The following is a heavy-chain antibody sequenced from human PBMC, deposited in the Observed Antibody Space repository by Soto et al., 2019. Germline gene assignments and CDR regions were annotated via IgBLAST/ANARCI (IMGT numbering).Heavy chain of an antibody. D-gene: IGHD2-15*01. Sequence: LETQPLPCTVSGGSVSSGSYYWSWIRQPPGKGLEWIGYIYYSGSTNYNPSLKTRLTISLDTSKNQFSLKLSSVTAADTAVYYCAKGYCSGGSCYGFDYWGQGTLVTVS. J-gene: IGHJ4*02. CDR2: IYYSGST. V-gene: IGHV4-61*01. CDR1: GGSVSSGSYY. CDR3: AKGYCSGGSCYGFDY.